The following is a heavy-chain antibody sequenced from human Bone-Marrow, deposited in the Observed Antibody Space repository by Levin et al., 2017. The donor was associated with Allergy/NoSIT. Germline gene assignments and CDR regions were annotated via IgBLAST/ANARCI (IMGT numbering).Heavy chain of an antibody. CDR3: ARDNWNDGVGFDV. J-gene: IGHJ3*01. CDR2: IYYTGTS. Sequence: TSSETLSLTCTVSGGSFSTYYWNWVRQPPGKGLEWLAYIYYTGTSKYNPSLKSRVTISLDTSKNQFSLKMTSVTAADTALYFCARDNWNDGVGFDVWGQGTTVTVSS. D-gene: IGHD1-20*01. V-gene: IGHV4-59*01. CDR1: GGSFSTYY.